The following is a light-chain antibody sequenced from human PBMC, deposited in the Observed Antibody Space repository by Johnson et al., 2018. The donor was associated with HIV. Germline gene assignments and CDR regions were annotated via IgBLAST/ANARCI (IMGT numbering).Light chain of an antibody. Sequence: QSVLTQPPSVSAAPVQKVTISCSGSSSNIGRNYVSWYQQLPGTAPKLLIFDNNKRPSGIPDRFSASKSGTSATLGITGLQPGDEAAYYCGSWDSSLSAHYVFGTGTKVTVL. V-gene: IGLV1-51*01. CDR2: DNN. CDR3: GSWDSSLSAHYV. J-gene: IGLJ1*01. CDR1: SSNIGRNY.